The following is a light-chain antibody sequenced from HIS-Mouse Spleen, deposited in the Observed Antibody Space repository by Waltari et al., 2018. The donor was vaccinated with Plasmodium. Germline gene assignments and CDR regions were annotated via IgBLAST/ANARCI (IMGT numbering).Light chain of an antibody. CDR2: DAS. Sequence: AIQLTQSPSSLSAPVGERVTFTCRASQCIISALAWYQQKPGKAPKLLVYDASSLESGVPSRFSGSGSGTDYTLTISSLQPEDFATYYCQQFNSYPLTFGGGTKVEIK. J-gene: IGKJ4*01. CDR1: QCIISA. CDR3: QQFNSYPLT. V-gene: IGKV1-13*02.